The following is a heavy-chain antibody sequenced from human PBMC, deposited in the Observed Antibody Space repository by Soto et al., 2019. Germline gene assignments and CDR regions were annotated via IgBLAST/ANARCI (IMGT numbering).Heavy chain of an antibody. CDR3: ARHEGTFTPYYFDY. V-gene: IGHV4-39*01. J-gene: IGHJ4*02. Sequence: QLQLQESGPGLVKPSETLSLTCTVSGGSISSSSYYWGWIRQPPGKGLEWIGRIYYSGSTYYNPSLKSRVTISADTSKNQFSLKLSSVTAADTAVYYCARHEGTFTPYYFDYWGQGTLVTVSS. CDR2: IYYSGST. CDR1: GGSISSSSYY.